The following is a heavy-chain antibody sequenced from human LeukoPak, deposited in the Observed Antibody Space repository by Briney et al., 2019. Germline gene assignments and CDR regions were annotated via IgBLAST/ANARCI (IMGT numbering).Heavy chain of an antibody. CDR3: AKGGYSNGRYYYYYMDV. CDR1: GFTFSNYW. V-gene: IGHV3-74*01. D-gene: IGHD5-18*01. Sequence: GGSLRLSCAASGFTFSNYWMHWVRQVPGKGLVWASRINSDGSNTGYADSVKGRFTISRDNAKNTLYLQMNSLRAEDTAVYYCAKGGYSNGRYYYYYMDVWGEGTTVTVSS. J-gene: IGHJ6*03. CDR2: INSDGSNT.